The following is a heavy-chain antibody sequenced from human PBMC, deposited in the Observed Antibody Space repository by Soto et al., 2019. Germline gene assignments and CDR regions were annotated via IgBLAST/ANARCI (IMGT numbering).Heavy chain of an antibody. J-gene: IGHJ4*02. CDR3: ARGIGRPEAPIVVAALAFDY. CDR2: ISSSGSTI. V-gene: IGHV3-48*03. Sequence: ALRLSCAASGFTFSSYEMNWVRQAPGKGLEWVSYISSSGSTIYYADSVKGRFTISRDNAENSLYLQMNSLRAEDTAVYYCARGIGRPEAPIVVAALAFDYWGQVT. CDR1: GFTFSSYE. D-gene: IGHD2-15*01.